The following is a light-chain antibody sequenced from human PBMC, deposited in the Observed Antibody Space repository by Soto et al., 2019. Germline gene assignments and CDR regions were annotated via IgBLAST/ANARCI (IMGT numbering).Light chain of an antibody. CDR2: AAT. CDR3: QQCYSNPRT. J-gene: IGKJ1*01. Sequence: DIQMTQSPSSLSASVGDRVTITCRASQSISSYLNWYQHKPGKAPNLLIYAATTLQSGVPSRFSGSGSGTDFTLTISSLQPEDFATYYCQQCYSNPRTFGQGTKVDIK. V-gene: IGKV1-39*01. CDR1: QSISSY.